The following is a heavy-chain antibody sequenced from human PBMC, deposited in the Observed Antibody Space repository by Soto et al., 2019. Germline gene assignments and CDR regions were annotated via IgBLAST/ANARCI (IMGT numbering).Heavy chain of an antibody. CDR3: ASVPKVITSFYFDY. D-gene: IGHD3-22*01. CDR2: IYYSGST. J-gene: IGHJ4*02. Sequence: PSETLSLTCTVSGGSISSGGYYWSWIRQHPGKGLEWIGYIYYSGSTYYNPSLKSRVTISVDTSKNQFSLKLSSATAADTAVYYCASVPKVITSFYFDYWRQGTLVTVSS. V-gene: IGHV4-31*03. CDR1: GGSISSGGYY.